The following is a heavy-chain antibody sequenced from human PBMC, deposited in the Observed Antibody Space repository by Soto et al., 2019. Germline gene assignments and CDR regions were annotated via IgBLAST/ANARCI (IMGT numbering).Heavy chain of an antibody. CDR2: IKQDGSDK. V-gene: IGHV3-7*05. CDR1: GFTFSRYW. D-gene: IGHD6-6*01. J-gene: IGHJ4*02. Sequence: EVQLVEPGGGLVQPGGPLRLSCAASGFTFSRYWMSWVRQAPGKGLEWVANIKQDGSDKYSVDSVKGRFPISRDNAKNALYLQMNSLTAEDTAIYYCAKVKSLAGEEWGQGTRVTVSS. CDR3: AKVKSLAGEE.